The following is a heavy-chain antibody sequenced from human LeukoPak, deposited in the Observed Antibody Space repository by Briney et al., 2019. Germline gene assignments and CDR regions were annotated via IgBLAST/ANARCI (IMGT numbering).Heavy chain of an antibody. J-gene: IGHJ5*02. D-gene: IGHD3-22*01. CDR1: GFTFSSYW. CDR2: IKQDGSEK. CDR3: ARVSYYYDSSGYYNWFTP. Sequence: PGGSLRLSCAASGFTFSSYWMSWVRQAPGKGLEWVANIKQDGSEKYYVDSVKGRFTISRDNAKNSLYLQMNSLRAEDTAVYYCARVSYYYDSSGYYNWFTPGGQGTLVTVSS. V-gene: IGHV3-7*01.